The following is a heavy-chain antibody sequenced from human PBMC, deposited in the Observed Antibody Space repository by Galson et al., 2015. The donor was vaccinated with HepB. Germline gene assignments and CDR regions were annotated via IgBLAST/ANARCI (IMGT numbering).Heavy chain of an antibody. J-gene: IGHJ3*01. D-gene: IGHD5-18*01. CDR2: IYTGGNT. CDR3: AGRNTALLFAV. Sequence: SLRLSCAASGLSVSTNYMSWVRQAPGKGLEWVSVIYTGGNTDYADSVKGRFTMSRDNSKNTLYLQMNSLRAEDTPVYYCAGRNTALLFAVCGPVTLVTVSS. CDR1: GLSVSTNY. V-gene: IGHV3-53*01.